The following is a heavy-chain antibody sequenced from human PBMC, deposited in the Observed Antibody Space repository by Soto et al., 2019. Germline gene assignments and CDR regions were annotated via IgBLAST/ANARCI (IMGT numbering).Heavy chain of an antibody. CDR1: GFTFSSYA. D-gene: IGHD3-22*01. J-gene: IGHJ4*02. CDR3: ARGLYYYDSSGYYGN. CDR2: ISGSGGST. V-gene: IGHV3-23*01. Sequence: PGGSLRLSCAASGFTFSSYAMSWVRQAPGKGLEWVSAISGSGGSTYYADSVKGRFTISRDNSKNTLYLQMNSLRAEDTAVYYCARGLYYYDSSGYYGNWGQGTLVTAPQ.